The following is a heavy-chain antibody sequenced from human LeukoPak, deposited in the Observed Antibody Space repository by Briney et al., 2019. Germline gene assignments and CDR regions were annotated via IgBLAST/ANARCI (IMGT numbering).Heavy chain of an antibody. CDR2: FDPEDGET. Sequence: GASVKVSCKVSGYTLTELSMHWVRQAPGKGLEWMGGFDPEDGETIYAQKFQGRVTMTEDTSTDTAYMELSSLRSEDTAVYYCATDSPRILLWYFAYYGMDVWGQGTTVTVSS. J-gene: IGHJ6*02. D-gene: IGHD5-18*01. V-gene: IGHV1-24*01. CDR3: ATDSPRILLWYFAYYGMDV. CDR1: GYTLTELS.